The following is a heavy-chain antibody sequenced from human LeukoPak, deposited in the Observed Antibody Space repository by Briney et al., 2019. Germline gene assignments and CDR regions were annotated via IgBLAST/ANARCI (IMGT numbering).Heavy chain of an antibody. CDR3: ARDSPLLTV. V-gene: IGHV3-23*01. D-gene: IGHD3-9*01. CDR2: IGDDVVST. J-gene: IGHJ4*02. CDR1: GFTFSSYA. Sequence: PGGSLRLSCAASGFTFSSYAMSWVRQAPGKGLEWVSAIGDDVVSTYYAESVKCRFTISRDSSKDTLYLQMNSLRAEDTATYYCARDSPLLTVWGQGTLVTVSS.